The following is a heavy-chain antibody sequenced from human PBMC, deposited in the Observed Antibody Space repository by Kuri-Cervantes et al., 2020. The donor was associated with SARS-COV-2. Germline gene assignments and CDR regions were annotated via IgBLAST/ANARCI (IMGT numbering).Heavy chain of an antibody. CDR2: IRHDGSAK. J-gene: IGHJ6*02. V-gene: IGHV3-30*02. CDR3: AKDRHQFPEQHYYYGFDV. D-gene: IGHD2-2*01. CDR1: TLSLGPYG. Sequence: GESLKISCTASTLSLGPYGIHWVRQTPGGGLEWVAFIRHDGSAKYYGDPVKGRFAISRENSKNTVYLQLNNLRPDDTAVYCCAKDRHQFPEQHYYYGFDVWGQGTTVTVSS.